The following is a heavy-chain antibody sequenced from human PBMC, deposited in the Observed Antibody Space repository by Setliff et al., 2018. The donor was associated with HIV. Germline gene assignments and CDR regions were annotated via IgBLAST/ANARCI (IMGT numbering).Heavy chain of an antibody. CDR2: INVSGGSI. Sequence: ASVKVSCKASGYILNRYHMYWVRQARGQGLEWMGVINVSGGSITYAQKFQGRVTMTRDTSTSTVHMQLSSLRPEDTATYYCATAPLTTVTSGPRYYFDSWGQGTRVTVSS. J-gene: IGHJ4*02. CDR3: ATAPLTTVTSGPRYYFDS. V-gene: IGHV1-46*02. CDR1: GYILNRYH. D-gene: IGHD4-17*01.